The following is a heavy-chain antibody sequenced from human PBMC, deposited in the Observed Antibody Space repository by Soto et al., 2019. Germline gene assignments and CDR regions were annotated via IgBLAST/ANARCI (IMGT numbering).Heavy chain of an antibody. CDR2: IIPLFGTA. CDR1: GGTFSSYA. J-gene: IGHJ1*01. CDR3: ARDRGGTMAFQH. D-gene: IGHD3-10*01. Sequence: QVQLVQSGAEVKKPGSSVKVSCKASGGTFSSYAISWVRQAPGQGLEWMGGIIPLFGTANYEQKLQGRVTITAEESTSTAYMELSSLRSEDTAVYYCARDRGGTMAFQHWGQGTLVTVSS. V-gene: IGHV1-69*01.